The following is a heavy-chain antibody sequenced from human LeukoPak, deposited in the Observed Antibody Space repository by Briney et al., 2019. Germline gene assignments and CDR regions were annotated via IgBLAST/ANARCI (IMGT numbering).Heavy chain of an antibody. Sequence: GGSLRLSCAASRFSFRSYDMHWVRQAPGKGLEWLAVSSYDEGHTYYTDSVKGRFTISRDNSKNTLYLQMNSLRPEDTAVYYCAKDGQLGGSSWFTLYFDYWGQGTLVTVSS. CDR1: RFSFRSYD. V-gene: IGHV3-30*18. D-gene: IGHD6-13*01. CDR2: SSYDEGHT. J-gene: IGHJ4*02. CDR3: AKDGQLGGSSWFTLYFDY.